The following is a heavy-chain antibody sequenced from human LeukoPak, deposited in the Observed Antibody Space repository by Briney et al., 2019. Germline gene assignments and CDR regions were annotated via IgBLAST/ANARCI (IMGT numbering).Heavy chain of an antibody. V-gene: IGHV4-34*01. CDR3: ARRLTYYYGSGSPYSFDY. D-gene: IGHD3-10*01. Sequence: SETLSLTCAVYGGSFSGYYWSWIRQPPGKGLEWIGEINHSGSTNYNPSLKSRVTISVDTSKNQFSLKLSSVTAADTAVYYCARRLTYYYGSGSPYSFDYWGQGTLVTVSS. CDR1: GGSFSGYY. CDR2: INHSGST. J-gene: IGHJ4*02.